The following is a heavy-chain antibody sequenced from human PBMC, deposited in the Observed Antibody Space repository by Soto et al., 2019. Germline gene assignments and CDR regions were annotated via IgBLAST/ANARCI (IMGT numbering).Heavy chain of an antibody. V-gene: IGHV4-34*01. CDR2: IDHSGST. J-gene: IGHJ5*02. CDR1: CGSFSGYY. Sequence: PSETLSLTCAVYCGSFSGYYWSWIRQPPGKGLEWIGEIDHSGSTNYNPSLKSRVTISVDTSKNQFSLKLSSVTAADTAVYYCARAPMRGWFDPWGQGTLVTVSS. CDR3: ARAPMRGWFDP.